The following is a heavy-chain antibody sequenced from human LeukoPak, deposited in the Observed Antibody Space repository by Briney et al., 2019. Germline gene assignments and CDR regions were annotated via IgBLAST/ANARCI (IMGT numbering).Heavy chain of an antibody. V-gene: IGHV3-23*01. CDR3: AKGLTGGEYSSSWFDY. CDR2: ISGTSGST. CDR1: GFIFSSYA. Sequence: PGGSLRLSCAASGFIFSSYAMSWVRQAPGKGLEWVSVISGTSGSTYYADSVKGRFTISRDNSKNTLYLEMNSLRAEDTAVYYCAKGLTGGEYSSSWFDYWGREPWSPSPQ. D-gene: IGHD6-13*01. J-gene: IGHJ4*02.